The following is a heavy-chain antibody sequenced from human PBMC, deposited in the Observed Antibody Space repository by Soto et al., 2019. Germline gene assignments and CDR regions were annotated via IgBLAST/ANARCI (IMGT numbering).Heavy chain of an antibody. CDR2: INAGNGNT. CDR1: GYTFTSYA. CDR3: ARDAVVLPAATIGSSGWYWFDP. J-gene: IGHJ5*02. V-gene: IGHV1-3*01. Sequence: QVQLVQSGAEVKKPGASVKVSCKASGYTFTSYAMHWVRQAPGQRLEWMGWINAGNGNTKYSQKFQGRVTITRDTPASTADMELSSLRSEDTAVYYCARDAVVLPAATIGSSGWYWFDPWGQGTLVTVSS. D-gene: IGHD2-2*01.